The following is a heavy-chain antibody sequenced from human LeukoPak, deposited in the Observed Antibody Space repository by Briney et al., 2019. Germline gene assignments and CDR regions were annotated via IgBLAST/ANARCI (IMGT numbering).Heavy chain of an antibody. V-gene: IGHV4-4*02. Sequence: SETLSLTCAVSGGSISSSNWWSWVRQPPGKGLEWIGEIYHSGSTNYNPSLTSRPTIALDKSKNQFSLKLSSVAAADKAVYYCARGGHYYYFDYWGQGTLVTVSS. CDR3: ARGGHYYYFDY. CDR1: GGSISSSNW. CDR2: IYHSGST. J-gene: IGHJ4*02. D-gene: IGHD3-10*01.